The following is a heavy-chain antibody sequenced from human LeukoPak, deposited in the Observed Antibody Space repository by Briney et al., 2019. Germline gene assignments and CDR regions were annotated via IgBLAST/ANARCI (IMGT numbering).Heavy chain of an antibody. V-gene: IGHV3-23*01. CDR2: IGGRDGVTT. CDR3: ARDHPLLGVKFGEYKTYYYYYYMDV. Sequence: PGGSLRLSCAASGFTFSSYGMNWVRQAPGKGLEWVSGIGGRDGVTTYYTSSVKGRFTISRDNSKNTLYLQMNSLRAEDTALYYCARDHPLLGVKFGEYKTYYYYYYMDVWGKGTTVTVSS. CDR1: GFTFSSYG. J-gene: IGHJ6*03. D-gene: IGHD3-10*01.